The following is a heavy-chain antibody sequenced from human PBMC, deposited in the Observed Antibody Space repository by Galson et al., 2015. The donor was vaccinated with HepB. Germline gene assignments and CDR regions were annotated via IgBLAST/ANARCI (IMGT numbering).Heavy chain of an antibody. CDR2: IYRGIGST. D-gene: IGHD4-17*01. CDR1: GLTVSDNY. Sequence: SLRLSCAASGLTVSDNYMIWVRQAPGKGLEWLSGIYRGIGSTYYADSVKGRFTISRDNSKNTVYLQMSSLRADDTAVYYCAREAVPSSLDYWGQGTLVTVSS. J-gene: IGHJ4*02. CDR3: AREAVPSSLDY. V-gene: IGHV3-53*01.